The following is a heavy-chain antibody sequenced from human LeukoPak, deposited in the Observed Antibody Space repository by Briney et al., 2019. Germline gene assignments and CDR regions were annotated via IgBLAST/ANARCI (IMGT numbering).Heavy chain of an antibody. CDR2: IIPIFGTA. V-gene: IGHV1-69*05. D-gene: IGHD1-7*01. CDR1: GGTFSSYA. CDR3: ARGAGITGTTWASYYYYMDV. J-gene: IGHJ6*03. Sequence: ASVKVSCKASGGTFSSYAISWVRQAPGQGLEWMGGIIPIFGTANYAQKFQGRVTITTDESTSTAYMELSSLRSEDTAVYYCARGAGITGTTWASYYYYMDVWGKGTTVTVSS.